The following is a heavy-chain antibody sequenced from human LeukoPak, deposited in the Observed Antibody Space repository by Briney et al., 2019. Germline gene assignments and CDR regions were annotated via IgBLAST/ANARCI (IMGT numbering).Heavy chain of an antibody. CDR1: GYSFTSYG. V-gene: IGHV5-51*01. CDR3: ARSEGPLDY. J-gene: IGHJ4*02. Sequence: GESLKISFKGSGYSFTSYGIGWVRQMPGKGLERMAIIYHGDSDTRYSPSFQGHVTISADKSISTAYLQWSSLKASDTAVYYCARSEGPLDYWGQGTLVTVSS. CDR2: IYHGDSDT.